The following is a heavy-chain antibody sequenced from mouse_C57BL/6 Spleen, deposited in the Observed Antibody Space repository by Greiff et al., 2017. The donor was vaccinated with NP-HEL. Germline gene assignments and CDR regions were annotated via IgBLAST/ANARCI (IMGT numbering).Heavy chain of an antibody. Sequence: ESGPGLVKPSQSLSLTCSVTGYSITSGYYWNWIRQFPGNKLEWMGYISYDGSNNYNPSLKNRISITRDTSKNQFFLKLNSVTTEDTATYYCAREGITTVAFDYWGQGTTLTVSS. V-gene: IGHV3-6*01. CDR1: GYSITSGYY. J-gene: IGHJ2*01. CDR3: AREGITTVAFDY. D-gene: IGHD1-1*01. CDR2: ISYDGSN.